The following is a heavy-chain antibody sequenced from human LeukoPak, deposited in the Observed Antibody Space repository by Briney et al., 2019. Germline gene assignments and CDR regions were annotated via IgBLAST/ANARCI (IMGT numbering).Heavy chain of an antibody. J-gene: IGHJ5*02. V-gene: IGHV4-34*01. D-gene: IGHD6-13*01. CDR3: ARRVREFAIIAAAGKSWFDP. CDR1: GGSFSGYY. Sequence: SETLSLTCAVYGGSFSGYYWSWIRQPPGKGLEWIGEINHSGSTNYNPSLKRRVTISIDTSKNQFSLKLISVTAADTAVYYCARRVREFAIIAAAGKSWFDPWGQGTLVTVSS. CDR2: INHSGST.